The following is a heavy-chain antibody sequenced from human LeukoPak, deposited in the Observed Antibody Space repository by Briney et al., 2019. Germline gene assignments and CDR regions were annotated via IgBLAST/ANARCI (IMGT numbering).Heavy chain of an antibody. CDR2: INWNGGST. V-gene: IGHV3-20*04. CDR1: GFTFDDYG. CDR3: ASTIFGGFDP. J-gene: IGHJ5*02. D-gene: IGHD3-3*01. Sequence: GGSLRLSCAASGFTFDDYGMNWVRQAPGKGLEWVSGINWNGGSTGYADSVKGRFTIPRDNAKNSLYLQMNSLRAEDTALYYCASTIFGGFDPWGQGTLVTVSS.